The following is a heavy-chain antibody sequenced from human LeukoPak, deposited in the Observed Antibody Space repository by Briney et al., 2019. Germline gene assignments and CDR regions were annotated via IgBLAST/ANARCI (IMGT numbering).Heavy chain of an antibody. CDR2: ISGTGGSI. V-gene: IGHV3-23*01. CDR3: ATPRSSYYYYGMDV. CDR1: GFIFSSYA. J-gene: IGHJ6*02. Sequence: GGSLRLSCAASGFIFSSYAMSWVRQAPGKGLEWVSAISGTGGSIFYADSVRGRFTISRDNSKSTLYPQMNSLRAEDMAVYYCATPRSSYYYYGMDVWGQGTTVTVSS.